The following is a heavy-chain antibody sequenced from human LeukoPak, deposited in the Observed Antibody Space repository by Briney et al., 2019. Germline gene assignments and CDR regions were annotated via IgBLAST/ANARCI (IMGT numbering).Heavy chain of an antibody. CDR3: AREYYYGSGTNPAEAFDI. J-gene: IGHJ3*02. Sequence: PGGSLRLSCAASGFTFSSYAMSWVRQAPGKGLEWVSAISGSGGSTYYAGSVKGRFTISRDNSKNTLYLQMNSLRAEDTAVYYCAREYYYGSGTNPAEAFDIWGQGTMVTVSS. CDR1: GFTFSSYA. D-gene: IGHD3-10*01. CDR2: ISGSGGST. V-gene: IGHV3-23*01.